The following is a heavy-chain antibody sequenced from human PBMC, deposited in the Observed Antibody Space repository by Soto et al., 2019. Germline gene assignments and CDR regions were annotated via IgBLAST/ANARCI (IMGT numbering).Heavy chain of an antibody. V-gene: IGHV4-31*03. CDR3: ARDPTDIGYCSGGSCGDGMDV. D-gene: IGHD2-15*01. Sequence: SETLSLTCTVSGGSISSGGYYWSWIRQHPGKGLEWIGYIYYSGSTYYNPSLKSRVTISVDTSKNQFSLKLSSVTAADTAVYYCARDPTDIGYCSGGSCGDGMDVWGQGTTVAVSS. CDR1: GGSISSGGYY. J-gene: IGHJ6*02. CDR2: IYYSGST.